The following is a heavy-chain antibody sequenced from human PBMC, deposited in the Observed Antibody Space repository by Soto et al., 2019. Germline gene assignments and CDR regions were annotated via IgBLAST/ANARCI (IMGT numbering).Heavy chain of an antibody. D-gene: IGHD3-16*01. V-gene: IGHV3-7*01. CDR3: AREGRGSGGFDY. CDR2: IKQGGIEK. J-gene: IGHJ4*02. CDR1: GFTFGSYW. Sequence: EVQLVESGGGLVQPGGSLRLSCVASGFTFGSYWMSWFRQAQGKGLEWVANIKQGGIEKHFVDSVKGRFTISRDDAKKSLYLQMYSLRAEDTAVYYCAREGRGSGGFDYWGQGTLVTVSS.